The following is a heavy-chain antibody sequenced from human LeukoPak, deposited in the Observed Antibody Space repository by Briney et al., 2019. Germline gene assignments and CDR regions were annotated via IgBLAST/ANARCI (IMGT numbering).Heavy chain of an antibody. Sequence: AGESLKISCKGSGYIFTTYWIGWVRQMPGKGLEWMGIIYPDDSDTRYSPSFQGQVTISADKSINTAYLQWSSLKASDTAMYYCASFHISGGSYNGLHYWGQGTLVTVSS. CDR3: ASFHISGGSYNGLHY. V-gene: IGHV5-51*01. J-gene: IGHJ4*02. D-gene: IGHD3-10*01. CDR1: GYIFTTYW. CDR2: IYPDDSDT.